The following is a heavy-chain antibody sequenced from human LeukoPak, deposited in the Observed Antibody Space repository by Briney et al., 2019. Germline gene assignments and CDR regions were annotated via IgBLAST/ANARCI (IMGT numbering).Heavy chain of an antibody. J-gene: IGHJ5*02. CDR3: ARGVGFSGYCSSTSCYTLGWFDP. CDR2: IKQDGSEK. Sequence: GGSLRLSCAASGFTFSSYWMSWVRQALGKGLEWVANIKQDGSEKYYVDSVKGRFTISRDNAKNSLYLQMNSLRAEDTAVYYCARGVGFSGYCSSTSCYTLGWFDPWGQGTLVTVSS. V-gene: IGHV3-7*03. CDR1: GFTFSSYW. D-gene: IGHD2-2*02.